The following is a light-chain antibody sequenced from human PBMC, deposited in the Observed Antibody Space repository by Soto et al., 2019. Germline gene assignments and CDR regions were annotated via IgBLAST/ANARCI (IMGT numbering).Light chain of an antibody. Sequence: DIQMTQFPSSLSASVGDRVTITCRASQSIGTYLNWYQQKPGKAPRLLIYAASSLQSGVPSRFGGSGSGTDFTLSISSLQPKDFASYYCQQSFRTPPWTFGQGTNVDI. CDR1: QSIGTY. J-gene: IGKJ1*01. CDR3: QQSFRTPPWT. CDR2: AAS. V-gene: IGKV1-39*01.